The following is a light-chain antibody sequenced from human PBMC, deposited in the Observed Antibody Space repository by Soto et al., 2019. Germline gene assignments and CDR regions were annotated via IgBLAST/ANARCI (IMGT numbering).Light chain of an antibody. CDR1: SSNIGAGSD. Sequence: QSVLTQPPSVSGAPGQRVTISCTGSSSNIGAGSDVHWYQQLPGTAPKLLIYDNLNRPSGVPDRFSGSKSGTSASLAITGLQAEDEADYSSPSHDNSLNAHVFATGTKVTV. J-gene: IGLJ1*01. V-gene: IGLV1-40*01. CDR3: PSHDNSLNAHV. CDR2: DNL.